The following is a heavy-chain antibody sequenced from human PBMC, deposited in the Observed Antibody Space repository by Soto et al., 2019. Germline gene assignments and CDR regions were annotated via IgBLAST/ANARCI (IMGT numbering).Heavy chain of an antibody. Sequence: SETLSLTCTVSGGSISSGGYYWSWIRQHPGKGLEWIGYIYYSGSTYYNPSLKSRVTISVDTSKNQFSLKLSSVTAADTAVYYCAREGVILTGYYRDYWGQGTLVTVFS. CDR3: AREGVILTGYYRDY. CDR1: GGSISSGGYY. V-gene: IGHV4-31*03. J-gene: IGHJ4*02. D-gene: IGHD3-9*01. CDR2: IYYSGST.